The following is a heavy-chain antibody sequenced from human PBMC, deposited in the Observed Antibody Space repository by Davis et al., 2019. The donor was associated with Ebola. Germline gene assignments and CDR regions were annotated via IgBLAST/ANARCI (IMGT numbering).Heavy chain of an antibody. J-gene: IGHJ3*02. V-gene: IGHV3-9*03. Sequence: PGGSLRLSCAASGFTFDDYAMHWVRQAPGKGLEWVSGISWNSGSIGYADSVKGRFTISRDNAKNSLYLQMNSLRAEDMALYYCAKGGLPRLGYDAFDIWGQGTMVTVSS. CDR3: AKGGLPRLGYDAFDI. CDR2: ISWNSGSI. D-gene: IGHD3-16*01. CDR1: GFTFDDYA.